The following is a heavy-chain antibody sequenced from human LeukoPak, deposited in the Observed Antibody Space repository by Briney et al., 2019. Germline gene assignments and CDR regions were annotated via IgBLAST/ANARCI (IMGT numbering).Heavy chain of an antibody. CDR3: ARGIGQQLSTVGFDY. J-gene: IGHJ4*02. D-gene: IGHD6-13*01. CDR1: GYTFTSYY. Sequence: ASVKVSCKASGYTFTSYYMHWVRQAPGQGLEWMGIINPSGGSTSYAQKFQGRVTMTRDTSTSTVYMELSSLRSEDTAVYYCARGIGQQLSTVGFDYWGRGTLVTVSS. CDR2: INPSGGST. V-gene: IGHV1-46*01.